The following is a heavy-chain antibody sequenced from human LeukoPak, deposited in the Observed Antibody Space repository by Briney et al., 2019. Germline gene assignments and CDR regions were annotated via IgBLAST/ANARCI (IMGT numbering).Heavy chain of an antibody. CDR1: GGSISSGSYY. CDR2: IYTSGST. Sequence: SQTLSLTCTVSGGSISSGSYYRSWIRQPAGKGLEWIGRIYTSGSTNYNPSLKSRVTISVDTSKNQFSLKLSSVTAADTAVYYCAREVGGYRYGYRPTELSWYFDLWGRGTLVTVSP. D-gene: IGHD5-18*01. J-gene: IGHJ2*01. CDR3: AREVGGYRYGYRPTELSWYFDL. V-gene: IGHV4-61*02.